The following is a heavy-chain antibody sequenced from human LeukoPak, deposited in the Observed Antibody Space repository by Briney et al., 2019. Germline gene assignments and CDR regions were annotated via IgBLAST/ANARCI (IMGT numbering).Heavy chain of an antibody. CDR1: GGSISSYY. J-gene: IGHJ4*02. Sequence: SETLSLTCTVSGGSISSYYWSWIRQPAGKGLEWIGRIYTSGSTNYNPSLKSRVTISVDTSKNQFSLKLSSVTAADTAVYYCARAGSAKRKHSSSWYRYWGQGTLVTVSS. V-gene: IGHV4-4*07. CDR3: ARAGSAKRKHSSSWYRY. D-gene: IGHD6-13*01. CDR2: IYTSGST.